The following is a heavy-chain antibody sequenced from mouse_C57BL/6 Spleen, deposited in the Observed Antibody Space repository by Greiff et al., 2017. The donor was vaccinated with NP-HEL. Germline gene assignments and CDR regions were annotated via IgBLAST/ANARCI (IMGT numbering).Heavy chain of an antibody. CDR1: GYTFTSYW. Sequence: QVQLQQSGAELVRPGSSVKLSCKASGYTFTSYWMHWVKQRPIQGLEWIGNIDPSDSETHYNQKFKDKATLTVDKSSSTAYMQLSSLTSEDSAVYYCARSLIYYAMDYWGQGTSVTVSS. J-gene: IGHJ4*01. CDR3: ARSLIYYAMDY. CDR2: IDPSDSET. V-gene: IGHV1-52*01.